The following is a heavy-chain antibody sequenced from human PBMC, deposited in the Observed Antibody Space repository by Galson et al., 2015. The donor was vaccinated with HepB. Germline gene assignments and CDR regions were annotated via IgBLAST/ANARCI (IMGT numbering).Heavy chain of an antibody. V-gene: IGHV1-46*03. Sequence: SVKVSCKASGYTFTSYYMRWVRQAPGQGLEWVGIINPSGGSTSYAQKFQGRVTMTRDTSTSTVYMELSSLRSEDTAVYYCTRGSGSDNWFDLWGQGTLVTVSS. J-gene: IGHJ5*02. CDR1: GYTFTSYY. CDR2: INPSGGST. D-gene: IGHD3-10*01. CDR3: TRGSGSDNWFDL.